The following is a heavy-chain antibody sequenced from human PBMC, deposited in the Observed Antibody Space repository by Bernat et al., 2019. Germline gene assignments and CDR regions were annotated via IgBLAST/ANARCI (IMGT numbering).Heavy chain of an antibody. V-gene: IGHV1-18*04. CDR1: GYTFTSYG. CDR2: NNPYNGNT. D-gene: IGHD6-19*01. Sequence: QVQLVQSGAEVKKPGASVKVSCKASGYTFTSYGISWVRQAPGQGLEWMGWNNPYNGNTYYAQNLQGRCTMTTETPTSTPYMELRSLRSDDTAGEYWARGTWPVALGGDYWGQGTLVTVSS. J-gene: IGHJ4*02. CDR3: ARGTWPVALGGDY.